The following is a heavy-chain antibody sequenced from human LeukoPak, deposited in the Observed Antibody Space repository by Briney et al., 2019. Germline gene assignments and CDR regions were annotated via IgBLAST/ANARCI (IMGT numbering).Heavy chain of an antibody. V-gene: IGHV4-4*07. J-gene: IGHJ4*02. CDR2: IYTSGST. CDR3: ARDRVVRYYDSSDYGYYFDY. D-gene: IGHD3-22*01. Sequence: RPSETLSLTCTVSGGSISSYYWSWIRQPAGKGLEWIGRIYTSGSTNYNPSLKSRVTMSVDTSKNQFSLKLSSVTAADTAVYYCARDRVVRYYDSSDYGYYFDYWGQGTLVTVSS. CDR1: GGSISSYY.